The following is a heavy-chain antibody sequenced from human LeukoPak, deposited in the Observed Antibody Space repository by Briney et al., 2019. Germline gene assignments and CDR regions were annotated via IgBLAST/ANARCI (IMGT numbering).Heavy chain of an antibody. CDR1: GFTFSSYA. D-gene: IGHD1-26*01. CDR3: ARSTYGGNYYFDN. V-gene: IGHV3-23*01. Sequence: GGSLRLSYVASGFTFSSYAMSWVRQAPGKGLERVAGIASGGAASYHADAVQGRFTISRDDSKSTLYLQMSSLRAEDTAIYYCARSTYGGNYYFDNWGQGTLVTVSS. J-gene: IGHJ4*02. CDR2: IASGGAAS.